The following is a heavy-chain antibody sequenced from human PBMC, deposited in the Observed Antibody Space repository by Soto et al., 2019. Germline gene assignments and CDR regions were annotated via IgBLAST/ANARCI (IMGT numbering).Heavy chain of an antibody. CDR1: GGTFSNSA. Sequence: QVQLEQSGAEVKKPGSSVKVSCKASGGTFSNSAISWVRQDPGQGLEWMGGIMPIFRTPDYAQKFQGRVTITADESTSTAYLELSGLRSDDTAVYDCARDKARLHLGGNYYYILDVWGQGTTVTVSS. D-gene: IGHD6-25*01. V-gene: IGHV1-69*12. CDR2: IMPIFRTP. CDR3: ARDKARLHLGGNYYYILDV. J-gene: IGHJ6*02.